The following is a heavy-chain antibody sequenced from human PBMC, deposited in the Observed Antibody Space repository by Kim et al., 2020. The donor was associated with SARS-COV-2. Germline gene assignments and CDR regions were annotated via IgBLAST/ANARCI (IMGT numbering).Heavy chain of an antibody. V-gene: IGHV3-23*01. CDR2: GRGGRN. J-gene: IGHJ4*02. Sequence: GRGGRNDYADAVKGRFTISGDNTKNTLYLQMNSLRAEDTAVYYCAKRLDYWGQGTLVTVSS. CDR3: AKRLDY.